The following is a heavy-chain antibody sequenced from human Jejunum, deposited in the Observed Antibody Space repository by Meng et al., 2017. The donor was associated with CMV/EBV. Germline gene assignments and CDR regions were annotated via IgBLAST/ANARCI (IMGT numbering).Heavy chain of an antibody. J-gene: IGHJ4*02. CDR1: GFTFSNTW. V-gene: IGHV3-15*01. D-gene: IGHD1-26*01. CDR2: IKSKADGGTT. Sequence: EVQLVESXXGLVKXGESLRLSCAASGFTFSNTWMSWVRQAPGKGLEWVGRIKSKADGGTTDYAAPVEGRFTISRDDSKNTLYLQMNSLKSDDTAVYYCTTDVRVGATYDWGQGTLVTVSS. CDR3: TTDVRVGATYD.